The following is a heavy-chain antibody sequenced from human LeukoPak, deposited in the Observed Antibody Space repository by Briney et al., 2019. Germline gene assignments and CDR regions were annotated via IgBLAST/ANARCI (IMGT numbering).Heavy chain of an antibody. D-gene: IGHD3-10*01. J-gene: IGHJ4*02. CDR3: ARDYGSGGYRFHF. CDR1: GYTFTSDG. Sequence: ASVKLSCTASGYTFTSDGMSWVRQAPGQGLEWMGWISAYNGHTNYGQKFQGRITMTTDTSTTTAYMELRSLRSDDTAVYYCARDYGSGGYRFHFWGQGTLVTVSS. CDR2: ISAYNGHT. V-gene: IGHV1-18*01.